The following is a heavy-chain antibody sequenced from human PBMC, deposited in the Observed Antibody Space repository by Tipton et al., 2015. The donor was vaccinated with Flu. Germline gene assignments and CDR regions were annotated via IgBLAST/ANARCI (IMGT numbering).Heavy chain of an antibody. J-gene: IGHJ6*02. D-gene: IGHD3-3*01. Sequence: QLVQSGAEVKKPGSSVKVSCKASGGTFSSYAISWVRQAPGQGLEWMGRIIPILGIANYAQKFQGRVTITADKSTSTAYMELSSLRSEDTAVYYCAREGRFLEGLFNDYYYYGMDGWGQGTPVTVSS. V-gene: IGHV1-69*09. CDR1: GGTFSSYA. CDR2: IIPILGIA. CDR3: AREGRFLEGLFNDYYYYGMDG.